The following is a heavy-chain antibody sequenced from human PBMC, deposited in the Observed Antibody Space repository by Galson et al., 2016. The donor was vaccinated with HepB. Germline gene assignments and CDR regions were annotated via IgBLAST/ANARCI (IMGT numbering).Heavy chain of an antibody. J-gene: IGHJ4*02. CDR3: ARSLGSGDYYIFDA. CDR2: IYPGDSDT. V-gene: IGHV5-51*01. Sequence: QSGAEVKKAGESLKISCKGSGYSFTTHWIGWVRQMPGKGLEWMGIIYPGDSDTRYRPSFQGQITISVDKSISTVYLQWSSLKASDTAIYYCARSLGSGDYYIFDAWGQVTLVTVSS. CDR1: GYSFTTHW. D-gene: IGHD3-10*01.